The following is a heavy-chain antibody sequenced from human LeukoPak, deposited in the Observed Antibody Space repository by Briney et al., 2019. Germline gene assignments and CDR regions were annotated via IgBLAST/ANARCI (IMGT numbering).Heavy chain of an antibody. J-gene: IGHJ4*02. CDR3: ARWGSYGSGSYGAGNDY. CDR2: IYHSGST. V-gene: IGHV4-4*02. CDR1: GGSISSSNW. D-gene: IGHD3-10*01. Sequence: PSGTLSLTCAVSGGSISSSNWWSWVRQPPGKGLEWIGEIYHSGSTNYNPSLKSRVTISVDTSKNQFSLKLSSVTAADTAVYYCARWGSYGSGSYGAGNDYWGQGTLVTVSS.